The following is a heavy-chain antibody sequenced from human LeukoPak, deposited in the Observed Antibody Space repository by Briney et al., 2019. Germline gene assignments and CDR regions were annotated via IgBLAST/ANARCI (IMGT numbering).Heavy chain of an antibody. CDR3: ARDEY. Sequence: GGSLRLSCAASGFTFSDYWMSWVRQAPGKGLEWVANIKQDGSEKDYVDSVKGRFTISRDNAKNSLYLQTNSLRAEDTAVYYCARDEYWGQGTLVTVSS. V-gene: IGHV3-7*04. CDR1: GFTFSDYW. CDR2: IKQDGSEK. J-gene: IGHJ4*02.